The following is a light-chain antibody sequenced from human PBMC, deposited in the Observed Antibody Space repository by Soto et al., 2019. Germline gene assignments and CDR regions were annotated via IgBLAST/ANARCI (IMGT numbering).Light chain of an antibody. V-gene: IGKV3-20*01. J-gene: IGKJ4*01. CDR2: GAS. CDR3: QQYDSSPLT. Sequence: EIVLTQSPGTLSLSPGERATLSSRASQSVSSSYLAWYQQKPGQAPSLLIYGASSRATGIPDRFSGSGSGTDFILTSSRLEPEEFAVYYCQQYDSSPLTFGGGTKVEIK. CDR1: QSVSSSY.